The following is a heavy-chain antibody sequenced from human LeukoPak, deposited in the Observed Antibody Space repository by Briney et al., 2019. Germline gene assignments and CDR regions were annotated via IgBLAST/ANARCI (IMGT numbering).Heavy chain of an antibody. V-gene: IGHV1-18*01. CDR2: ISAYNGNT. Sequence: GAAVTVSCKASGYTFTRYGIRWVRQAPGQGLEGMGWISAYNGNTNYPQKLQGRVTMTTDTSTSTAYMELRSLRSHDTAVSYCAGDAYWGQGPLVTVYS. CDR1: GYTFTRYG. J-gene: IGHJ4*02. CDR3: AGDAY.